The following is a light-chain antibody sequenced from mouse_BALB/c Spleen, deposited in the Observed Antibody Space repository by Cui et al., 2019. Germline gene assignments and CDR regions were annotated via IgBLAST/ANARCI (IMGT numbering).Light chain of an antibody. J-gene: IGKJ1*01. V-gene: IGKV4-80*01. Sequence: QIVLTQSLAIMSASLGEEITLTCSASSSVSYMHWYQQKSGTSPKLLIYSTSNLASGVPSRFSGSGSGTFYPLTISSVEAEDAADYYCHQWSSYPWTFGGGTKLEIK. CDR1: SSVSY. CDR2: STS. CDR3: HQWSSYPWT.